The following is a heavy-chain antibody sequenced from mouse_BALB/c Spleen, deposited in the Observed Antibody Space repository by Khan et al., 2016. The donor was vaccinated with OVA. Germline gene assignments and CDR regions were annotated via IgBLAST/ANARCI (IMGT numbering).Heavy chain of an antibody. J-gene: IGHJ2*01. CDR1: GFNIKDYY. CDR2: IDPENGNT. V-gene: IGHV14-1*02. D-gene: IGHD2-3*01. Sequence: VQLQQPGTELVRPGALVRLSCTVSGFNIKDYYIHWVKQRPDQGLEWIGWIDPENGNTIYDPKFQGKATITADTSSNTAYLQLSSLTSEYTDGYYFPRSILLYCNCWGQGNPLAVSS. CDR3: PRSILLYCNC.